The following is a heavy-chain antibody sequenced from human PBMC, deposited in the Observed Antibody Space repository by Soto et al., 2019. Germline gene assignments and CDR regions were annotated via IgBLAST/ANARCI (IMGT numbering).Heavy chain of an antibody. CDR2: IRYDGSNK. Sequence: GGSLRLSCAASGFTFSGYGMHWVRQAPGKGLEWVSVIRYDGSNKHYADAVKGRFTISRDNSKDTLYLQMKSLRAEDTAVYYCARDGVGATTYFGYFDYWGQGTLVTVSS. V-gene: IGHV3-33*01. J-gene: IGHJ4*02. CDR3: ARDGVGATTYFGYFDY. D-gene: IGHD1-26*01. CDR1: GFTFSGYG.